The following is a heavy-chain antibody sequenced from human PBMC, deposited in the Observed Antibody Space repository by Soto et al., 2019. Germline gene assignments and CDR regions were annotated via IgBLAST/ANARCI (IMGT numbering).Heavy chain of an antibody. J-gene: IGHJ4*02. Sequence: ETLSLTCTVSGGSISSYYWSWIRQPPGKGLEWIGYIYYSGSTNYNPSLKSRVTISVDTSKNQFSLKLSSVTAADTAVYYCARLWGGSYPSIAAAGPFDYWGQGTLVTVSS. CDR3: ARLWGGSYPSIAAAGPFDY. CDR2: IYYSGST. D-gene: IGHD6-13*01. CDR1: GGSISSYY. V-gene: IGHV4-59*01.